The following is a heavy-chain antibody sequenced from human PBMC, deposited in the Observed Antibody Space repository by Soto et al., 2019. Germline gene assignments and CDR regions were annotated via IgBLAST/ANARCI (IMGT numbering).Heavy chain of an antibody. D-gene: IGHD3-3*01. Sequence: EVQLVESGGGLVQPGGSLRLSCAASGFTVSSNYMSWVRQAPGKGLEWVSVIYSGGSTYYADSVKGRFTISRDNSKNTLYLQMNSLRGEDTAVYYWARVPSITIFGVVIQNYYMDVWGKGTTVTVSS. CDR1: GFTVSSNY. J-gene: IGHJ6*03. V-gene: IGHV3-66*01. CDR2: IYSGGST. CDR3: ARVPSITIFGVVIQNYYMDV.